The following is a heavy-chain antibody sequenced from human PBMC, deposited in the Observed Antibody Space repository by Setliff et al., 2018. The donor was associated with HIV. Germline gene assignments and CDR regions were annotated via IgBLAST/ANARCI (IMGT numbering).Heavy chain of an antibody. CDR1: GGSFSDYY. V-gene: IGHV4-34*01. Sequence: SETLSLTCAVYGGSFSDYYWTWIRQSPGKGLEWIGEINHRGSTNYNPSLKSRVTISVDTSKNQSSLRLSSVAAGDTAVYYCARSIVPVASGYYYFEYWGQGTLVTVS. D-gene: IGHD3-3*01. CDR2: INHRGST. J-gene: IGHJ4*02. CDR3: ARSIVPVASGYYYFEY.